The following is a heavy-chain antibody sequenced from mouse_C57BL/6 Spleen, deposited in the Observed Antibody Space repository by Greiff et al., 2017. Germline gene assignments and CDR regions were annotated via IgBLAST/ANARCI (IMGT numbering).Heavy chain of an antibody. CDR1: GFNIKDYY. D-gene: IGHD1-1*01. CDR3: APITTVVAPNV. V-gene: IGHV14-2*01. J-gene: IGHJ1*03. Sequence: EVQLQQSGAELVKPGASVKLSCTASGFNIKDYYMHWVKQRTEQGLEWIGRIDPEDGETKYAPNFQGKATITADTSSNTAYLQLSSLTSEDTAVYYWAPITTVVAPNVWGTGTTVTVSS. CDR2: IDPEDGET.